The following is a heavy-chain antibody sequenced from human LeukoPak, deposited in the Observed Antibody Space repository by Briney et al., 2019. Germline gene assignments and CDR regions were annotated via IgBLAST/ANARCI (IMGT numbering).Heavy chain of an antibody. D-gene: IGHD6-13*01. CDR1: GGSFSGYY. J-gene: IGHJ4*02. CDR2: INHSGST. V-gene: IGHV4-34*01. Sequence: SETLSLTCAVYGGSFSGYYWSWIRQPPGKGLEWIGEINHSGSTNYNPSLKSRVTISVDTPKNQFSLKLSSVTAADTAVYYCARGGRYSSSWYRTFDYWGQGTLVTVSS. CDR3: ARGGRYSSSWYRTFDY.